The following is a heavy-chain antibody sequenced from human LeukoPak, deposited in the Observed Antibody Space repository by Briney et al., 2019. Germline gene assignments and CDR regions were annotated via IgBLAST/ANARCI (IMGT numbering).Heavy chain of an antibody. D-gene: IGHD6-13*01. CDR2: IFYNGSP. CDR1: GGSIYNYY. J-gene: IGHJ2*01. CDR3: ARIYSSSSYWYFDL. V-gene: IGHV4-59*01. Sequence: PSETLSLTCIVSGGSIYNYYWGWIRQPPGKGLEWIAYIFYNGSPNYNPSLRSRVTISVDTSKNQFSLKLSSVTAADTAIYYCARIYSSSSYWYFDLWGRGTLVTVSS.